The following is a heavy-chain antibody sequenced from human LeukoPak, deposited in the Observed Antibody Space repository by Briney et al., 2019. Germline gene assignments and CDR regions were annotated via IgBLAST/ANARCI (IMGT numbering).Heavy chain of an antibody. CDR3: ARDHSIQGKDV. J-gene: IGHJ3*01. CDR1: GFTFSSYG. V-gene: IGHV3-33*01. Sequence: GRSLSRSCAASGFTFSSYGMHWVRQAPGKGLEWVAVIWYDGSNKYYADSVKGRFTISRDNSKNTLYLQMNSLRAEDTAVYYCARDHSIQGKDVWGQGTKVTVSS. CDR2: IWYDGSNK. D-gene: IGHD5-18*01.